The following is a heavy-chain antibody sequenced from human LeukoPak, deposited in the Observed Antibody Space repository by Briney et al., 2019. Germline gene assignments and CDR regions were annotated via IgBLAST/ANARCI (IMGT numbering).Heavy chain of an antibody. CDR1: GFPSSSYA. Sequence: GGSLRLSCAASGFPSSSYAMSWVRQRSGKGLERVSATSSSDPGTYYADSVRGRFTISRDNSKNTLYLQLNSLRVENAGVYYCARAPVTSCRGVYCYPFDYWGQGTLVTVSS. J-gene: IGHJ4*02. D-gene: IGHD2-21*01. CDR3: ARAPVTSCRGVYCYPFDY. CDR2: TSSSDPGT. V-gene: IGHV3-23*01.